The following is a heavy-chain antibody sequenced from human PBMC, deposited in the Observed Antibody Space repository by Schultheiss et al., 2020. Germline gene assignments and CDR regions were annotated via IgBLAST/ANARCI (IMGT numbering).Heavy chain of an antibody. CDR1: GYPFTAYS. D-gene: IGHD5-12*01. V-gene: IGHV1-69*13. CDR3: ARMASGYADYYYYGMDV. CDR2: IIPIFGTA. Sequence: SVKVSCQSSGYPFTAYSIHWVRQAPGLGLEWMGGIIPIFGTANYAQKFQGRVTITADESTSTAYMELRSLRSDDTAVYYCARMASGYADYYYYGMDVWGQGTTVTVSS. J-gene: IGHJ6*02.